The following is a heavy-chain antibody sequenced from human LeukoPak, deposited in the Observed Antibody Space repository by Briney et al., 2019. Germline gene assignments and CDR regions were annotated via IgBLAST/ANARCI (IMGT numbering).Heavy chain of an antibody. CDR2: IYYSGST. CDR1: GGSISSSSYY. V-gene: IGHV4-39*07. J-gene: IGHJ4*02. Sequence: PSEILSLTCTVSGGSISSSSYYWGWIRQPPGKGLEWIGSIYYSGSTYYNPSLKSRVTISVDTSKNQFSLKLTSVTAADTAVYYCASEGHSGYDFLDYWGQGTLVTVSS. D-gene: IGHD5-12*01. CDR3: ASEGHSGYDFLDY.